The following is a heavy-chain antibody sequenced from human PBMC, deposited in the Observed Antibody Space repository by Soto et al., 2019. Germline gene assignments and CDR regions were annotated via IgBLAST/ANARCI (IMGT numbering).Heavy chain of an antibody. J-gene: IGHJ3*02. CDR2: INAGNGNT. CDR1: GYTFTSYS. Sequence: ASVKVSCKASGYTFTSYSMHWVRQAPGQRLEWMGWINAGNGNTKYSQKFQGRVTITRDTSASTAYMELSSLRSEDTAVYYCARPTSPHAFDIWGQGTMVTVSS. CDR3: ARPTSPHAFDI. V-gene: IGHV1-3*01.